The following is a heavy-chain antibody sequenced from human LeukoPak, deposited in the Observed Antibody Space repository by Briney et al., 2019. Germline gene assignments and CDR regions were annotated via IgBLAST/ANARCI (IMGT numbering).Heavy chain of an antibody. CDR3: ARGTAYYDFWSGQGDFDI. J-gene: IGHJ3*02. CDR2: IYTSGST. D-gene: IGHD3-3*01. Sequence: SETLSLTCTVSGGSISSYYWSWIRQPAGKGLEWIGRIYTSGSTNYNPSLKGRVTMSVDTSKNQFSLKLSSVTAADTAVYYCARGTAYYDFWSGQGDFDIWGQGTMVTVSS. CDR1: GGSISSYY. V-gene: IGHV4-4*07.